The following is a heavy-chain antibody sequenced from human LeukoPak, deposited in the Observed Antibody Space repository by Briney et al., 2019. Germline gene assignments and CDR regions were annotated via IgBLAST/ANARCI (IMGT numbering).Heavy chain of an antibody. CDR2: ISSSSSYI. CDR3: ARDLMVVVPAAINYYYGMDV. CDR1: GFTFSSYS. J-gene: IGHJ6*02. D-gene: IGHD2-2*01. V-gene: IGHV3-21*01. Sequence: GGSLRLSCAASGFTFSSYSMNWVRQAPGKGLEWVSSISSSSSYIYYADSVKGRFTISRDNAKNSLYLQMNSLRAEDTAVYYCARDLMVVVPAAINYYYGMDVWGQGTTVTVSS.